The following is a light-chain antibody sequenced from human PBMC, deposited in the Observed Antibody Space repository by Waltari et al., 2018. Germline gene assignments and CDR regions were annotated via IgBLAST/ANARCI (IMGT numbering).Light chain of an antibody. CDR1: QSVRNNY. J-gene: IGKJ1*01. V-gene: IGKV3-20*01. Sequence: EIVLTQSPGTLSLSPGERATLSCRTSQSVRNNYLAWYQHKSGQAPRLLIFAASARAAGIPDRFSGSGSGTDFTLTISRLEPEDFAVYYCHQYGASPETFGQGTKVEIK. CDR3: HQYGASPET. CDR2: AAS.